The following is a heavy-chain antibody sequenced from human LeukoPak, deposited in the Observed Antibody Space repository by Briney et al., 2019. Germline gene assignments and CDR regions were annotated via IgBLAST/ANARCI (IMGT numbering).Heavy chain of an antibody. D-gene: IGHD6-13*01. V-gene: IGHV3-74*01. J-gene: IGHJ4*02. Sequence: GGSLRLSCAASGFTFSSYWMHWVRQAPGKGLVWVSRINSDGSSTSYADSVKGRFTISRDNAKNSLYLQMNSLRAEDTAVYYCARDGAGDGYTFDYWGQGTLVTVSS. CDR1: GFTFSSYW. CDR2: INSDGSST. CDR3: ARDGAGDGYTFDY.